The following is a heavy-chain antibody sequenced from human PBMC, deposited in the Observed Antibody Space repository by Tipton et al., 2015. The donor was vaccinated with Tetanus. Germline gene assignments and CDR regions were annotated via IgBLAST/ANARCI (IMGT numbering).Heavy chain of an antibody. Sequence: TLSLTCAVSGGSISSGNWWSWVRQSPGKGLEWIGEIHQSGSTSYNPSLKSRVSMSVDKSKNQFSLKLNSVTAADTALYYCARGPKHWLTAGQVYWGQGTPVTVSS. D-gene: IGHD6-19*01. CDR2: IHQSGST. J-gene: IGHJ4*02. CDR3: ARGPKHWLTAGQVY. V-gene: IGHV4-4*02. CDR1: GGSISSGNW.